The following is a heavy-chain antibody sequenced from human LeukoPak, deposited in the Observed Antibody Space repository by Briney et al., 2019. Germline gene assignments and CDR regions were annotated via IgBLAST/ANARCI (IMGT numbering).Heavy chain of an antibody. CDR1: GYTFTSYG. CDR2: ISDYNGNT. J-gene: IGHJ5*02. CDR3: ARDLYRDSLPVSWFDP. V-gene: IGHV1-18*01. D-gene: IGHD4-11*01. Sequence: ASVEVSCKASGYTFTSYGISWVRQAPGQGLEWMGWISDYNGNTNYAQKLQGRVTMTTDTSTSTAYMELRSLRSDDTAVYYCARDLYRDSLPVSWFDPWGQGTLVTVSS.